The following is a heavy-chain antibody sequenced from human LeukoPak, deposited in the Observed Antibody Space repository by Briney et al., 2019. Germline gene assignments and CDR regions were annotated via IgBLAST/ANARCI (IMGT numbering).Heavy chain of an antibody. V-gene: IGHV3-30*04. CDR3: AKDFRNVRATFDY. CDR1: GFTFSSYA. D-gene: IGHD1-26*01. J-gene: IGHJ4*02. CDR2: IQYDKSNR. Sequence: GGSLRLSCAASGFTFSSYAMHWVRQAPGKGLEWVSFIQYDKSNRYYDSVKGRFTISRDNSKNTLYLQMNSLRIEDTAVYYCAKDFRNVRATFDYWGQGPLVTVSS.